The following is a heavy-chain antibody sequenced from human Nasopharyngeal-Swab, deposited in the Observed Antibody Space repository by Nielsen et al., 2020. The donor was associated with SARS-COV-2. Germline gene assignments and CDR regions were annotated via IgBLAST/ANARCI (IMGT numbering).Heavy chain of an antibody. Sequence: SETLSLTSTVSGGSISSYYWSWIRQPPGKGLEWIGYIYYSGSTNYNPSLKSRVTISVDTSKNQFSLKLSSVTAADTAVYYCARAPDTGYSSGWYVGPFDPWGQGTLVTVSS. CDR3: ARAPDTGYSSGWYVGPFDP. CDR1: GGSISSYY. J-gene: IGHJ5*02. V-gene: IGHV4-59*01. CDR2: IYYSGST. D-gene: IGHD6-19*01.